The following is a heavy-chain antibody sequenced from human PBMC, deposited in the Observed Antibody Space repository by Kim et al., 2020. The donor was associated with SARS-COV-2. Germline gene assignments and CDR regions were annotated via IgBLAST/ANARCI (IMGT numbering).Heavy chain of an antibody. D-gene: IGHD3-22*01. J-gene: IGHJ4*02. V-gene: IGHV3-7*01. Sequence: GGSLRLSCAASGFTFSSYWMSWVRQAPGKGLEWVANIKQDGSEKYYVDSVKGRFTISRDNAKNSLYLQMNSLRAEDTAVYYCARMNYYDSSGYYRNWGQGTLVTVSS. CDR1: GFTFSSYW. CDR2: IKQDGSEK. CDR3: ARMNYYDSSGYYRN.